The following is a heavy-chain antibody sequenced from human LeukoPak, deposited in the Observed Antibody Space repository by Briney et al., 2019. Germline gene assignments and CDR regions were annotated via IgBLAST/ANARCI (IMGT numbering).Heavy chain of an antibody. CDR3: VRHWLWFGESLDY. Sequence: SETLSLTCAVYGGSFSGYYWSWIRQPPGKGLEWIGEINHSGSTNYNPSLKSRVTISVDTSKNQFSLKLSSVTAADTAVYYCVRHWLWFGESLDYWGQGTLVTVSS. J-gene: IGHJ4*02. V-gene: IGHV4-34*01. CDR1: GGSFSGYY. CDR2: INHSGST. D-gene: IGHD3-10*01.